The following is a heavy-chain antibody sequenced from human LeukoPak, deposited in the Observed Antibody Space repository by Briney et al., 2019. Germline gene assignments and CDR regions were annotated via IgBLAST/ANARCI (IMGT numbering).Heavy chain of an antibody. J-gene: IGHJ5*02. CDR2: ISSSGGTI. Sequence: PGGSLRLSCAASGFIFSVYAMSWVRQAPGKGLEWVSYISSSGGTIYYKDSVKGRFTISRDNAKNSLYLQMNSLRDEDTAVYYCARDRGSGRNNWFDPWGQGTLVTVSS. CDR1: GFIFSVYA. CDR3: ARDRGSGRNNWFDP. D-gene: IGHD3-10*01. V-gene: IGHV3-48*02.